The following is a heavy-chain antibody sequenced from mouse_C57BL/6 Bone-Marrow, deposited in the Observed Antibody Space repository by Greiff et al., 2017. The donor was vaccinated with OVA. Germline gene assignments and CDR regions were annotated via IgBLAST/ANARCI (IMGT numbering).Heavy chain of an antibody. V-gene: IGHV1-69*01. J-gene: IGHJ4*01. Sequence: QVQLQQPGAELVMPGASVKLSCKASGYTFTSYWMHWVKQRPGQGLEWIGEIDPSDSYTNYNQKFKGKSTLTVDKSSSTAYMQLSSRTSEDSAVYYCARRDYDGGVAMDYWGQGTSVTVSS. CDR2: IDPSDSYT. CDR3: ARRDYDGGVAMDY. D-gene: IGHD2-4*01. CDR1: GYTFTSYW.